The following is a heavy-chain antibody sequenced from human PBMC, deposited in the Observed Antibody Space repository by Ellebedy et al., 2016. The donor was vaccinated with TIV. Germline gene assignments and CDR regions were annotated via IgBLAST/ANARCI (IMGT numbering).Heavy chain of an antibody. CDR2: INHSGST. V-gene: IGHV4-34*01. Sequence: SETLSLTCAVYGGSFSGYYWSWIRQPPGKGLEWIGEINHSGSTNYNPSLKSRVTISVDTSKNQFSLKLSSVTAADTAVYYCARHSGYYDSSGYYRDWYFDLWGRGTLVTVSS. CDR1: GGSFSGYY. CDR3: ARHSGYYDSSGYYRDWYFDL. D-gene: IGHD3-22*01. J-gene: IGHJ2*01.